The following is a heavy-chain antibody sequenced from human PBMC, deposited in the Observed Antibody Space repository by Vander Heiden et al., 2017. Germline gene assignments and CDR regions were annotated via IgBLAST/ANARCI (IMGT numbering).Heavy chain of an antibody. D-gene: IGHD6-13*01. CDR3: ARGIAGD. V-gene: IGHV3-7*01. J-gene: IGHJ4*02. CDR1: GFTFSSHW. CDR2: IKQDGSEQ. Sequence: EVQLVESRGGLVQPGGSLRLSCAASGFTFSSHWMSWVRQAPGKGLEWVANIKQDGSEQYYVDSVKGRFTMSRDNAKNSVFLQMNSLRVEDTAVYYCARGIAGDWGQGTLVTVSS.